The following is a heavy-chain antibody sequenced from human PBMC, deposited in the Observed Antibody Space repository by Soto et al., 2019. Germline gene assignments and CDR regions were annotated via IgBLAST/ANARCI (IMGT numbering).Heavy chain of an antibody. Sequence: QVQLQESGPGLVKPSGTLSLTCAVSSGSISSSNWWSWVRQPPGKGLEWIGEIYHSGSTKYNPSHKSRVTISVDKSKNQFSLKLSSVTAADTAVYYCARGGSSPSNYYYYYMDVWGKGTTVTVSS. CDR3: ARGGSSPSNYYYYYMDV. J-gene: IGHJ6*03. V-gene: IGHV4-4*02. CDR2: IYHSGST. D-gene: IGHD6-6*01. CDR1: SGSISSSNW.